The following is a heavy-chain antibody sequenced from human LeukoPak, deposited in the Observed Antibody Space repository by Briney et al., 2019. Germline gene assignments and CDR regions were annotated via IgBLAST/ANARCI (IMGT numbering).Heavy chain of an antibody. CDR2: IYYSGST. CDR3: ATDLGGYDFAY. V-gene: IGHV4-39*01. D-gene: IGHD5-12*01. CDR1: GGSISSSTYY. J-gene: IGHJ4*02. Sequence: PSETLFLTCTVSGGSISSSTYYWGWIRQPPGKGLEWIGNIYYSGSTYYNPSLKSRVTISVDTSKNQFSLKLTSVTAADTAVYYCATDLGGYDFAYWGQGSLVTVSS.